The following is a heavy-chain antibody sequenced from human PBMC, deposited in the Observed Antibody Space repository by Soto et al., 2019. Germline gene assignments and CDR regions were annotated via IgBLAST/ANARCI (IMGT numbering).Heavy chain of an antibody. Sequence: PSETLSLTCNVSGGSVSGYHWSWIRQPPGKGLEWIGYINNNGNTDYNPSLESRVTISVDTSKNQVSLKLSSVTAADTAVYYCARAPNILTGYLFDYWGQGTLVTVSS. D-gene: IGHD3-9*01. CDR1: GGSVSGYH. J-gene: IGHJ4*02. CDR3: ARAPNILTGYLFDY. V-gene: IGHV4-59*02. CDR2: INNNGNT.